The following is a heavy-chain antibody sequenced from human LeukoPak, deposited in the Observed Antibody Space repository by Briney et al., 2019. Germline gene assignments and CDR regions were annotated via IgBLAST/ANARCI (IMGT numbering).Heavy chain of an antibody. CDR2: ISGSNAST. Sequence: GGSLRLSCVASGFTFSSYAMSWVRQTPGKGLEWVSGISGSNASTYYTDSVKGRFTISRDNSKNTLYLHMNSLRAEDTAVYYCAKDVTYYFGSGSNPNWFDPWGQGTLVTVSS. J-gene: IGHJ5*02. CDR3: AKDVTYYFGSGSNPNWFDP. CDR1: GFTFSSYA. D-gene: IGHD3-10*01. V-gene: IGHV3-23*01.